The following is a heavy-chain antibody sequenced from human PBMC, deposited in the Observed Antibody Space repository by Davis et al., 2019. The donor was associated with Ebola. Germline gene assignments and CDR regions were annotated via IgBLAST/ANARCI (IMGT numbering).Heavy chain of an antibody. CDR1: GFVFRNYV. D-gene: IGHD6-19*01. V-gene: IGHV3-23*01. Sequence: GGSLRLSCPASGFVFRNYVMSWVRQAPGKGLEWVSTLGTIADNYYSGSVKGRFTITRDNSKNTLYLQMNGLRVEDTAVYYWAKGGRGWPSDYSYGMGVWGKGTTVTVSS. CDR2: LGTIADN. CDR3: AKGGRGWPSDYSYGMGV. J-gene: IGHJ6*04.